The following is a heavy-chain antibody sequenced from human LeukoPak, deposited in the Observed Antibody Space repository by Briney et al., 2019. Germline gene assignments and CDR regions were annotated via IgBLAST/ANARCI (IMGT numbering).Heavy chain of an antibody. CDR3: ARVGYCSGGSCYSSGWFDP. V-gene: IGHV4-39*01. D-gene: IGHD2-15*01. CDR2: IHYSGTT. Sequence: SETLSLTCTVSGGXISSTTYHWGWIRQPPGMGLQWDGSIHYSGTTHYNPSLKGRVTISVDTSKNQFSLKVSSVTAADTAVHYCARVGYCSGGSCYSSGWFDPWGQGTLVTVSS. J-gene: IGHJ5*02. CDR1: GGXISSTTYH.